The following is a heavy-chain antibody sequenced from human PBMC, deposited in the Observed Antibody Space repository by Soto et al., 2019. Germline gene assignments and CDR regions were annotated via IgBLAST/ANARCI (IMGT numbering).Heavy chain of an antibody. J-gene: IGHJ2*01. V-gene: IGHV3-66*01. CDR1: GFTVSSNY. CDR2: IYSGGST. D-gene: IGHD6-13*01. CDR3: ARAAAADPYWYFDL. Sequence: GGSLRLSCAASGFTVSSNYMSWVRQAPGKGLEWVSVIYSGGSTYYADSVKGRFTISRDNSKNTLYLQMNSLRAEDTAVYYCARAAAADPYWYFDLWGRGTLVTVSS.